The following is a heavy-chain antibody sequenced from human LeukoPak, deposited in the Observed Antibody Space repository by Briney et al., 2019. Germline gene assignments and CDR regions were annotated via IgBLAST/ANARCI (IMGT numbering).Heavy chain of an antibody. D-gene: IGHD3-10*01. V-gene: IGHV3-23*01. CDR3: AKATGMRGPFDI. CDR1: GFTFSSYA. J-gene: IGHJ3*02. Sequence: AGSLRLPCAASGFTFSSYAMSWVRQAPGKGLEWVSAISGSGGSTYYADSVRGRFTISRDNSKNTLYLQMNSLRAEDTAVYYCAKATGMRGPFDIWGQGTMVTVSS. CDR2: ISGSGGST.